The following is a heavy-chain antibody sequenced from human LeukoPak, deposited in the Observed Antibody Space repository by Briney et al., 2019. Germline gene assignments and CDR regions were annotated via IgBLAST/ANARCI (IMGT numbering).Heavy chain of an antibody. CDR1: GYSISSGYY. Sequence: SETLSLTCTVSGYSISSGYYWGWIRQPPGKGLEWTGSIDHSGSTYYNPSLKSRITISVDTSKNQFSLKLSSVTAADTAVYYCARGQRSSGWYGDYFDYWGQGTLVTVSS. CDR2: IDHSGST. CDR3: ARGQRSSGWYGDYFDY. V-gene: IGHV4-38-2*02. J-gene: IGHJ4*02. D-gene: IGHD6-19*01.